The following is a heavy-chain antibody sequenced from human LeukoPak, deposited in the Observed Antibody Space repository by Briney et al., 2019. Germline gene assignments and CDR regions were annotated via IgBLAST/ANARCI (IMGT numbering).Heavy chain of an antibody. CDR2: INSDGSTT. CDR1: GFTFSSYW. D-gene: IGHD3-3*01. CDR3: AKGGSRLFSHI. V-gene: IGHV3-74*01. Sequence: GGSLRLSCAASGFTFSSYWMHWVRQAPGKGLVWVSRINSDGSTTNYADSVKGRFTISRDNAKNTLYLQMNSLRAEDTAVYYCAKGGSRLFSHIWGQGTMVTVSS. J-gene: IGHJ3*02.